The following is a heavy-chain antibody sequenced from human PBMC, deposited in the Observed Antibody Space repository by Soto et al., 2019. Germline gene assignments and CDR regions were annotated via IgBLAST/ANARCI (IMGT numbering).Heavy chain of an antibody. Sequence: SETLSLTCAVSGGSISSGGYSWSWIRQPPGKGLGWIGYIYHSGSTYYNPSLKSRVTISVDRSKNQFSLKLSSVTAADTAVYYCARGYGQITSYPNWFDPWGQGTLVTVSS. V-gene: IGHV4-30-2*01. CDR1: GGSISSGGYS. J-gene: IGHJ5*02. D-gene: IGHD3-3*01. CDR3: ARGYGQITSYPNWFDP. CDR2: IYHSGST.